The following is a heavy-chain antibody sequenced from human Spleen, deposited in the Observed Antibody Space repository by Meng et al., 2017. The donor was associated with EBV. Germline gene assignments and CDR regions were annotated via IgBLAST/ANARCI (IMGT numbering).Heavy chain of an antibody. Sequence: EVQVMESGGGLVQPGGSLRLSCAASGFTLSSYWVHWVRQVPGKGLVWVSRINRDGSVINYADSVKGRFTISRDNAKNTVYLQMNNLRAEDTAVYYCAKDCFGDKDSWGQGTLVTVSS. CDR2: INRDGSVI. J-gene: IGHJ4*02. V-gene: IGHV3-74*01. D-gene: IGHD2-21*01. CDR3: AKDCFGDKDS. CDR1: GFTLSSYW.